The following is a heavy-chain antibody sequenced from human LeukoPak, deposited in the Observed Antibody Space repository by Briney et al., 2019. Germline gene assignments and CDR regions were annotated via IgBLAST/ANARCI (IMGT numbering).Heavy chain of an antibody. Sequence: AGGSLRLSCAASGFTFSSYAMSWVRQAPGKGLEWVSAISDSGGSTYYIDSVKGRFTISRDNSKNTLYLQMNSLRAEDTAVYYCAKSSGGSCYSEGNYWGQGTLVTVSS. V-gene: IGHV3-23*01. CDR3: AKSSGGSCYSEGNY. J-gene: IGHJ4*02. D-gene: IGHD2-15*01. CDR2: ISDSGGST. CDR1: GFTFSSYA.